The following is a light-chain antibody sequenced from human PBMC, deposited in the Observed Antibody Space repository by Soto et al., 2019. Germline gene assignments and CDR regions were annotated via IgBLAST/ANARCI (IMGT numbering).Light chain of an antibody. CDR1: QYVSTF. V-gene: IGKV3-11*01. J-gene: IGKJ5*01. CDR2: DTF. CDR3: QQRARWPMP. Sequence: EIVLTQSPATLSVSLGERVTLSCRASQYVSTFVAWYQHKPGQAPRALIYDTFKRATGVPDRFSGGGSGTDFTLTISSLEPEDFAVYYCQQRARWPMPFGQGTRLE.